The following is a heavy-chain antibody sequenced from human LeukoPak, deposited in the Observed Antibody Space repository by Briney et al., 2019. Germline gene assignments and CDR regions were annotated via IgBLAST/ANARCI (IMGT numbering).Heavy chain of an antibody. CDR3: ARDSSARYSSSWYVVGDFGS. Sequence: PSETLSLTCTVSGYSISSGYYWGWIRQPPGKGLEWIGNIHHSGSTYYKPSLRSRVIISVDTSKNQFSLRLSSVTAADTAVYYCARDSSARYSSSWYVVGDFGSWGQGTLVSVSS. D-gene: IGHD6-13*01. V-gene: IGHV4-38-2*02. CDR1: GYSISSGYY. CDR2: IHHSGST. J-gene: IGHJ4*02.